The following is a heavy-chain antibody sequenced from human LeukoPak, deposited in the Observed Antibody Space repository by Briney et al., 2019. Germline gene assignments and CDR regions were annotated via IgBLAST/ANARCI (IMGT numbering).Heavy chain of an antibody. V-gene: IGHV3-21*03. D-gene: IGHD3-16*01. CDR2: ITGSSSYI. CDR1: GFTFSTYY. CDR3: TTGAPWGNYFDN. J-gene: IGHJ4*02. Sequence: PGGSLRLSCAASGFTFSTYYMNWVRQAPGKGLEWVSFITGSSSYIYYTDSVKGRFTISRDIAKNSLFLQMNSLKTEDTAVYYCTTGAPWGNYFDNWGQGTLVTVSS.